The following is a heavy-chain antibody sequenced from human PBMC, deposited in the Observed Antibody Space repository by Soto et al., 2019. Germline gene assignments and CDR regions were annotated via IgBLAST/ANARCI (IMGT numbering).Heavy chain of an antibody. J-gene: IGHJ4*02. CDR3: ARGTLIYDSSGYYLGY. CDR1: GFTFSSYW. V-gene: IGHV3-7*01. Sequence: PGGSLRLSCAASGFTFSSYWMSWVRQAPGKGLEWVANIKQDGSEKYYVDSVKGRFTISRDNARNSLYLQMNSLRAEDTAVYYCARGTLIYDSSGYYLGYWGRGTLVTVSS. D-gene: IGHD3-22*01. CDR2: IKQDGSEK.